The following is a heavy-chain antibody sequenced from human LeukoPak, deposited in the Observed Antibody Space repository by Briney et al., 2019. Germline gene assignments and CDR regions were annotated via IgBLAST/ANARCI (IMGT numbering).Heavy chain of an antibody. CDR1: GYIFTNYG. J-gene: IGHJ4*02. Sequence: ASVKVSCKASGYIFTNYGISWVRQAPGQGLEWVGWISGYNDNAHYAQKLQGRVTMTGEASTSTVYMELRSLSSDDTAIYYCARDGNDVMDYWGQGTLVTVSS. CDR3: ARDGNDVMDY. V-gene: IGHV1-18*01. CDR2: ISGYNDNA. D-gene: IGHD1-1*01.